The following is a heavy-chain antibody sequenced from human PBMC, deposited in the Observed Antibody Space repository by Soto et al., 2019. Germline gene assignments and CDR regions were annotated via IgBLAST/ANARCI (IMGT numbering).Heavy chain of an antibody. CDR3: ARIPFDHVWGTDRYSPNFDY. CDR1: GFTFSSYA. V-gene: IGHV3-23*01. D-gene: IGHD3-16*02. J-gene: IGHJ4*02. CDR2: ISGSGGST. Sequence: GGSLRLSCAASGFTFSSYAMSWVRQAPGKGLEWVSAISGSGGSTYYADSVKGRFTISRDNSKNTLYLQMNSLRAEDTAVYYCARIPFDHVWGTDRYSPNFDYWGQGTQVTVSS.